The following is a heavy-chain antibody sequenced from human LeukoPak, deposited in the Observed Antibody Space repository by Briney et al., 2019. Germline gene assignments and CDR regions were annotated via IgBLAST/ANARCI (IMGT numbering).Heavy chain of an antibody. CDR3: AHRVTNSLFDY. J-gene: IGHJ4*02. CDR1: GFSLSTTGVG. V-gene: IGHV2-5*02. Sequence: SGTTRVNPTQTLTLKYTFSGFSLSTTGVGVGWIRQPPGKALAWLALIYWDDDKRYSPSLKSRLTITKDTSKNQVVLTMTNMGPVDTATYFCAHRVTNSLFDYWGQGTLVTVSS. D-gene: IGHD4-23*01. CDR2: IYWDDDK.